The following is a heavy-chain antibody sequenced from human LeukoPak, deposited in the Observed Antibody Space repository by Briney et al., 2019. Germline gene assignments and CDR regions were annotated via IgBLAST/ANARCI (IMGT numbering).Heavy chain of an antibody. Sequence: GGSLRLSCAASGFTFRIYGMNWVRQAPGKGPEWVSYISDDSDTIHYADSAKGRFTMSRDNAKNSLFLQMNSLRADDTAVYYCARATRTGYDYWGQGTLVTVSS. CDR1: GFTFRIYG. D-gene: IGHD1-7*01. CDR3: ARATRTGYDY. V-gene: IGHV3-48*04. CDR2: ISDDSDTI. J-gene: IGHJ4*02.